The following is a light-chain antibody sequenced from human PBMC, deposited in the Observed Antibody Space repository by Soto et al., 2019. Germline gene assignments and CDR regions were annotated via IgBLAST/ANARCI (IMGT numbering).Light chain of an antibody. CDR1: QSSSIW. V-gene: IGKV1-5*03. CDR3: QPYKTYYT. J-gene: IGKJ2*01. Sequence: DIQMTQSPSTLSASVGDRVTNTCRASQSSSIWLAWYQQKPGKAPKVLIFVASRLHSGDPSGFSGSGSGTEFTLTISSLQPDDFATSYCQPYKTYYTFGQGAKLQIK. CDR2: VAS.